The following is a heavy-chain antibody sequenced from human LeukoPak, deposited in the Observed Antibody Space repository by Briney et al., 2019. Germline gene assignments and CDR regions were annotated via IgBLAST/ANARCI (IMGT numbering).Heavy chain of an antibody. J-gene: IGHJ6*03. CDR3: ARELRGYNRLRTYYYYMDV. Sequence: GGSLRLSCAASGFTFSSDSMTWVRQAPGKGLEWVSSISSSSSYIYYADSVKGRFTISRDNAENSLYLQMNSLKTEDTAVYYCARELRGYNRLRTYYYYMDVWGKGTTVTVSS. CDR2: ISSSSSYI. CDR1: GFTFSSDS. V-gene: IGHV3-21*04. D-gene: IGHD5-24*01.